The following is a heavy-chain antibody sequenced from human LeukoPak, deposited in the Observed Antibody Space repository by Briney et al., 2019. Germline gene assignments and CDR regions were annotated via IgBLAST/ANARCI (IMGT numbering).Heavy chain of an antibody. CDR2: ISSSSSYI. V-gene: IGHV3-21*01. D-gene: IGHD4-23*01. J-gene: IGHJ4*02. Sequence: GGSLRLSCAASGFTFSSYSMNWVRQAPGKGLEWVSSISSSSSYIYYADSVKGRFTTSRDNAKNSLYLQMNSLRAEDTAVYYCARGRLVTVFDYWGQGTLVTVSS. CDR1: GFTFSSYS. CDR3: ARGRLVTVFDY.